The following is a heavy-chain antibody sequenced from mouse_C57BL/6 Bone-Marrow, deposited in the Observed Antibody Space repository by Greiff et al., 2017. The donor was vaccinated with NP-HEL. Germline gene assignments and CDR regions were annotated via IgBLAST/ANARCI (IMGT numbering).Heavy chain of an antibody. J-gene: IGHJ2*01. CDR3: AKMGPYGSPYFDY. V-gene: IGHV2-5*01. CDR1: VFSLTSYG. Sequence: VKLVESGPGLVQPSQSLSITCTVSVFSLTSYGVHWVRQSPGKGLEWLGVIWRGGSTDYNAAFMSRLSITKDNSKSQVFFKMNSLQADDTAIYYCAKMGPYGSPYFDYWGQGTTLTVSS. CDR2: IWRGGST. D-gene: IGHD1-1*01.